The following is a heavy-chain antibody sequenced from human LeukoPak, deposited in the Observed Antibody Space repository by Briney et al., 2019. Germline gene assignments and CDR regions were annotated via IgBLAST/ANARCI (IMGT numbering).Heavy chain of an antibody. V-gene: IGHV4-34*01. CDR2: INHSGST. D-gene: IGHD6-13*01. Sequence: SSETLSLTCAVYGGSFSDYYWSWIRQPPGKGLEWIGEINHSGSTNYNPSLKSRVTISVDTSKNQFSLKLSSVTAADTAVYYCARQGIAAAGKGFDPWGQGTLVTVSS. CDR3: ARQGIAAAGKGFDP. CDR1: GGSFSDYY. J-gene: IGHJ5*02.